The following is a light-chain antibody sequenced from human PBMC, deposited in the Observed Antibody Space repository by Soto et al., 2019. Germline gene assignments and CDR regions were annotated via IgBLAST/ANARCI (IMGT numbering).Light chain of an antibody. Sequence: EIVLTQSPATLSFSPGERATLSCRASQSINRHLAWYRQKPGQAPRRLIYVASNSATGIPARFSGSGSGTDFTLTISSLEPEDFGVYYCQQRSNWPPVTFGGGTKVDI. CDR2: VAS. J-gene: IGKJ4*01. CDR3: QQRSNWPPVT. CDR1: QSINRH. V-gene: IGKV3-11*01.